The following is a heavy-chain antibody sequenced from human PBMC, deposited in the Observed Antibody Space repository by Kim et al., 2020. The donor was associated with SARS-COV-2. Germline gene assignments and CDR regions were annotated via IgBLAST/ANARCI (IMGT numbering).Heavy chain of an antibody. J-gene: IGHJ5*02. CDR1: GYTFTSYG. CDR2: ISAYNGNT. D-gene: IGHD3-10*01. CDR3: ARDQWFGESVKWFDP. Sequence: ASVKVSCKASGYTFTSYGISWVRQAPGQGLEWMGWISAYNGNTNYAQKLQGRVTMTTDTSTSTAYMELRSLRSDDTAVYYCARDQWFGESVKWFDPWGQGTLVTVSS. V-gene: IGHV1-18*01.